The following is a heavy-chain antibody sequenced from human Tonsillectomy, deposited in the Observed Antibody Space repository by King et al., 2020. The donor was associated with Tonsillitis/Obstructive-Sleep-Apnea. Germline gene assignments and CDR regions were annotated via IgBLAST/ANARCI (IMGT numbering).Heavy chain of an antibody. Sequence: VQLQQWGAGLLKPSETLSLTCVVYGGSFSGYYWSWIRQPPGKGLEWIGEIDHSGGTNYNPSLKSRVSVSADTSKKQFSLKLRSVTAADTAVYYCARLISGDYSNGNWFDPWGQGTLGT. CDR2: IDHSGGT. CDR3: ARLISGDYSNGNWFDP. J-gene: IGHJ5*02. CDR1: GGSFSGYY. V-gene: IGHV4-34*01. D-gene: IGHD4-11*01.